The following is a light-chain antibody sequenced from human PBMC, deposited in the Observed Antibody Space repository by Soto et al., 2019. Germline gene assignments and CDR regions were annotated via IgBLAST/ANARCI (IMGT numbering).Light chain of an antibody. CDR3: QQYNSYS. V-gene: IGKV1-5*01. J-gene: IGKJ1*01. CDR2: HAS. CDR1: QSITNR. Sequence: DIQMTQSPSTLSASVGDRVTITCRASQSITNRLAWYQQKPGKAPKVLIYHASNLQSGVPSRFSGSGSGTEFTLTISSLQPDDFATYYCQQYNSYSFGQGTKVDIK.